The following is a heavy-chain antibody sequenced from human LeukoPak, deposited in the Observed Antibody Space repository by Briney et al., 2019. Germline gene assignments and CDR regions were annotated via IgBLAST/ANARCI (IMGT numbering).Heavy chain of an antibody. CDR2: ISSSGTYI. J-gene: IGHJ4*02. Sequence: GGSLRLSCAASGFTFSSYGMNWVRQAPGKGLEWVSCISSSGTYIYYLDSVKGRFTVSRDNAKNSLYLQMNSLRAEDTAVYYCAGIAENYGDYGGSDYWGQGTLVTVSS. D-gene: IGHD4-17*01. CDR3: AGIAENYGDYGGSDY. V-gene: IGHV3-21*01. CDR1: GFTFSSYG.